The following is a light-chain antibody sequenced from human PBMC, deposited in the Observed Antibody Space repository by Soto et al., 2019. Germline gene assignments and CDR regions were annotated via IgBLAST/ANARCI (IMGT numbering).Light chain of an antibody. J-gene: IGLJ2*01. Sequence: QSVLTQPPSASGTPGQRVTISCSGSSSNIGSNNVNWYQQLPGTAPKLLIHSTNQRPSGVPDRFSGSKFGTSASLAISGLQSEDEADYYCAAWDDSLNGVVFGGGTKLTVL. V-gene: IGLV1-44*01. CDR3: AAWDDSLNGVV. CDR2: STN. CDR1: SSNIGSNN.